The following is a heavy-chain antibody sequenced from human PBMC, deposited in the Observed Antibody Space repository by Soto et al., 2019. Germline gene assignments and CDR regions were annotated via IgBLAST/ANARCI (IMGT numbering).Heavy chain of an antibody. D-gene: IGHD2-15*01. J-gene: IGHJ4*02. V-gene: IGHV1-3*01. CDR2: INAGNGNT. Sequence: GASVKVSCQASGYTFTSYAMHWVRQPPGQRLEWMGWINAGNGNTKYSQKFQGRVTITRDTSARTAYMELSSLRAEDTAVYYGASRTPQGFDYWGQGTLVTVSS. CDR1: GYTFTSYA. CDR3: ASRTPQGFDY.